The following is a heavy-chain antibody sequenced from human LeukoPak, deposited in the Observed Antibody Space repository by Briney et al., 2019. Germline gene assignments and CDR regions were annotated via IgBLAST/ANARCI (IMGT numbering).Heavy chain of an antibody. CDR1: GFTVSSNY. Sequence: PGGSLRLSCAASGFTVSSNYMTWVRQAPGKGLEWVSVLYSNGDTYYADSVKGRFTISRDNSKDTLYLQLNTLRAEGTAVYYCARYIPSCGGNCNDGFDIWGQGTMVSVSS. V-gene: IGHV3-53*01. CDR2: LYSNGDT. D-gene: IGHD2-21*01. CDR3: ARYIPSCGGNCNDGFDI. J-gene: IGHJ3*02.